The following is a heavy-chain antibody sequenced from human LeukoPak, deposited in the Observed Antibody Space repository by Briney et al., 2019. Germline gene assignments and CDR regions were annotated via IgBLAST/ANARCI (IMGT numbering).Heavy chain of an antibody. CDR2: ITGSGGRT. CDR1: GFTFNNYA. J-gene: IGHJ4*02. Sequence: GGSLRLSCAASGFTFNNYAMTCVRQAPGKGLEWVSTITGSGGRTYYADSVKGRFTIYRDNSKNTLHLQMNSLRAEDTAVYYCARSSLATSDPFDYWGQGTLVTVSS. CDR3: ARSSLATSDPFDY. V-gene: IGHV3-23*01.